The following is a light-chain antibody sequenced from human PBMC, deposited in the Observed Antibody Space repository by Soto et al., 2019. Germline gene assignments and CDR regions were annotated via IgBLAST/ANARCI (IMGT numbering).Light chain of an antibody. Sequence: EIVMTQSPATLSVSPGDRVTLSCRASQSVTTNLAWYQQKPGQAPRLLIYGASTRAPRIPARFSGSGSVTEFTLTISSLQSEDVAVYYCQQYNIWPPITFGQGTRLEIK. J-gene: IGKJ5*01. CDR3: QQYNIWPPIT. CDR1: QSVTTN. CDR2: GAS. V-gene: IGKV3-15*01.